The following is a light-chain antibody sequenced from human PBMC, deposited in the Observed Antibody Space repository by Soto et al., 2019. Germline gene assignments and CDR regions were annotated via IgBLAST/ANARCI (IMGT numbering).Light chain of an antibody. CDR2: DVS. CDR3: SSYTSSSTLLV. CDR1: SSDVGGYNY. Sequence: QSALTQPASVSGSPGQSTTISCTGTSSDVGGYNYVSWYQQHPGKAPKLMIYDVSNRPSGVSNRFSGSKSGNTASLTISGLQAEDEADYYCSSYTSSSTLLVFGTGTKVTVL. J-gene: IGLJ1*01. V-gene: IGLV2-14*01.